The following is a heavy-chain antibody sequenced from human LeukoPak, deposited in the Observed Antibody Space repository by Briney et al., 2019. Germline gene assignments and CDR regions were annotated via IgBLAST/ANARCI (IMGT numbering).Heavy chain of an antibody. V-gene: IGHV4-59*01. Sequence: PSETLSLTCTVSGGSTNNYYWSWIRQAPGKGLEWIGYISDSGSTNYNPSLRSRVTISVDTSKNQFSLKLSSVTAADTALYYCARYDYGDCWFDPWGQGTLVTVSS. CDR1: GGSTNNYY. CDR2: ISDSGST. J-gene: IGHJ5*02. D-gene: IGHD4-17*01. CDR3: ARYDYGDCWFDP.